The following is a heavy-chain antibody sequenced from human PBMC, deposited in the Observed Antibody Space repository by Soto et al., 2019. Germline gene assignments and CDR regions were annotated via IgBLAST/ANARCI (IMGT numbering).Heavy chain of an antibody. CDR3: TRHVPNCSSTSYPHLHYYYGMDV. CDR2: IRSKANSYAT. D-gene: IGHD2-2*01. V-gene: IGHV3-73*02. Sequence: EVQLVESGGGLVQPGGSLKLSCAASGFTFSGSAMHWVRQASGKGLEWVGRIRSKANSYATAYAASVKGRFTISRDDSKNTASLQMNSLKTEDTAVYYCTRHVPNCSSTSYPHLHYYYGMDVWGQGTTVTVSS. CDR1: GFTFSGSA. J-gene: IGHJ6*02.